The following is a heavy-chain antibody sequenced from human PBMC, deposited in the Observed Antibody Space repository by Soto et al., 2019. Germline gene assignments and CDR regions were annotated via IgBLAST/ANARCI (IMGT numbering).Heavy chain of an antibody. J-gene: IGHJ6*02. V-gene: IGHV1-69*01. CDR3: ARRTAARPEYYYYYGMDV. CDR1: GGTFSSYA. CDR2: IIPIFGTA. Sequence: QVQLVQSGAEVKKPGSSVKVSCKASGGTFSSYAISWVRQAPGQGLEWMGGIIPIFGTANYAQKFQGRVTITADESASTAYMELSSLRSEDTAVYYCARRTAARPEYYYYYGMDVWGQGTTVTVSS. D-gene: IGHD6-6*01.